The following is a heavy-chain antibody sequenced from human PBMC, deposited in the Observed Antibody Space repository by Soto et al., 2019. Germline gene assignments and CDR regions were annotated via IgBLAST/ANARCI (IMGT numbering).Heavy chain of an antibody. V-gene: IGHV3-74*01. Sequence: GGSLRLSCVASGFTFSSSWMHWVRQAPGKGLVWVSRINSDGSSTSYADSVKGRFTISRDNAKNTLYLQMNSLRAEDTAVYYCARAMYYYDSSGFPAEYFQHWGQGTLVTVSS. CDR3: ARAMYYYDSSGFPAEYFQH. CDR1: GFTFSSSW. CDR2: INSDGSST. J-gene: IGHJ1*01. D-gene: IGHD3-22*01.